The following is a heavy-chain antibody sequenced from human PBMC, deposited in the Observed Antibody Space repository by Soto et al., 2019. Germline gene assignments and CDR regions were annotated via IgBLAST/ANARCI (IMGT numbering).Heavy chain of an antibody. Sequence: PSETLSLTCAVSGGSISSSNWWSWVRQPPGKGLEWIGEIYHSGSTNYNPSLKSRVTISVDKSKNQFSLKLSSVTAADTAVYYCARDSRGDDSSGYYYFHYYYGMDVWGKGTTVTVS. CDR3: ARDSRGDDSSGYYYFHYYYGMDV. CDR1: GGSISSSNW. CDR2: IYHSGST. V-gene: IGHV4-4*02. J-gene: IGHJ6*04. D-gene: IGHD3-22*01.